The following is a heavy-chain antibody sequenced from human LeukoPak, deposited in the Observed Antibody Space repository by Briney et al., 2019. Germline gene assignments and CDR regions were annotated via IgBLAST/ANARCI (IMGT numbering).Heavy chain of an antibody. V-gene: IGHV1-2*02. CDR1: GYTFTGYY. CDR2: INPNSGDT. Sequence: GASVKVSCKASGYTFTGYYIQWVRQAPGQGLEWMGWINPNSGDTNYAQKFQGRVTMTRDTSISTAYMELSSLKSDDTAVYYCARAKWESSTTCYGAWGQGTLVTVSS. J-gene: IGHJ5*02. D-gene: IGHD2-2*01. CDR3: ARAKWESSTTCYGA.